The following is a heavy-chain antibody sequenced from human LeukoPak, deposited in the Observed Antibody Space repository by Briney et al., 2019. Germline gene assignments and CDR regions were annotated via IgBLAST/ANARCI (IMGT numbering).Heavy chain of an antibody. CDR2: IYYSESA. D-gene: IGHD3-9*01. CDR3: ARKRSFDL. J-gene: IGHJ4*02. CDR1: GDSVSNYY. Sequence: SETLSLTCTVSGDSVSNYYWSWIRQPPGKRLEWIGRIYYSESATYNPSLKSRVTISLDTSKNQFFLKLSSVTAADTAVYYCARKRSFDLWGQGTLVTVSS. V-gene: IGHV4-59*02.